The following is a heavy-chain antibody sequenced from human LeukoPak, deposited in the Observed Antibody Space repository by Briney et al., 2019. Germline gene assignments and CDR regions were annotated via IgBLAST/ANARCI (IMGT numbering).Heavy chain of an antibody. CDR3: VRAGGYDNWFDS. D-gene: IGHD5-12*01. CDR2: LRRKAHDDTP. J-gene: IGHJ5*01. CDR1: GFTFSSYA. Sequence: QAGGSLRLSCSASGFTFSSYARSWVRQAPGKGREGVGFLRRKAHDDTPQYAASVQGRFTISRDDSKSAAYLQMNSLKTEDTGVYYCVRAGGYDNWFDSWGQGTLVTVSS. V-gene: IGHV3-49*04.